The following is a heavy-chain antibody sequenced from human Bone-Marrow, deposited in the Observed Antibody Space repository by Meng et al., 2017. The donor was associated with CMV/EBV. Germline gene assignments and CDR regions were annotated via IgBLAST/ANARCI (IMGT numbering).Heavy chain of an antibody. CDR1: GSSISSTTYF. Sequence: SETLSLTCTVSGSSISSTTYFWVWIRQPPGKGLEWIGSIFDSGSTYYAPSLKSRVTISLNTSKNHFSLKLSSVTAADTAVYYCARAPGYFDYWGQGTLVTVSS. CDR2: IFDSGST. J-gene: IGHJ4*02. CDR3: ARAPGYFDY. V-gene: IGHV4-39*02.